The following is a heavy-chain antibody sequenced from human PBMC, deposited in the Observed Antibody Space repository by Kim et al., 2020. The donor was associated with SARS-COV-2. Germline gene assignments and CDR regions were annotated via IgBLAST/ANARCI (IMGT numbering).Heavy chain of an antibody. CDR1: GGTFSSYA. Sequence: SVKVSCKASGGTFSSYAISWVRQAPGQGLEWMGGIIPIFGTANYAQKFQGRVTITADESTSTAYMELSSLRSEDTAVYYCARVGVKDELGIDAFDIWGQGTMVTVSS. CDR3: ARVGVKDELGIDAFDI. V-gene: IGHV1-69*13. CDR2: IIPIFGTA. D-gene: IGHD7-27*01. J-gene: IGHJ3*02.